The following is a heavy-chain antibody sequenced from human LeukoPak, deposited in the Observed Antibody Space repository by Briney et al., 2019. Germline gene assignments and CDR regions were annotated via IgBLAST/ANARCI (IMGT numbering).Heavy chain of an antibody. CDR3: ARGGSAAVAIIKYKMDV. CDR1: GGSFSGYY. CDR2: INHSGST. Sequence: SETLSLTCAVYGGSFSGYYWSWIRQPPGKGLEWIGEINHSGSTNYNPSLKSRVTISVDTSKNQFSLRVNFVTAADTAVYYCARGGSAAVAIIKYKMDVWGKGTTVTVS. D-gene: IGHD3-3*01. J-gene: IGHJ6*03. V-gene: IGHV4-34*01.